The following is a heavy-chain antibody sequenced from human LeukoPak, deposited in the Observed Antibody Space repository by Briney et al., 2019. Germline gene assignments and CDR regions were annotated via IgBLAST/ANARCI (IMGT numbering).Heavy chain of an antibody. Sequence: PGGSLRLSCAASGFTFSSYGMHWVRQAPGKGLEWVAVISYDGSNKYYADSVKGRFTISRDNSKNTLYLQMNSLRAEDTAVYYCARDAWSPAAITYFDYWGQGTLVTVSS. V-gene: IGHV3-30*03. CDR2: ISYDGSNK. CDR1: GFTFSSYG. D-gene: IGHD2-2*02. J-gene: IGHJ4*02. CDR3: ARDAWSPAAITYFDY.